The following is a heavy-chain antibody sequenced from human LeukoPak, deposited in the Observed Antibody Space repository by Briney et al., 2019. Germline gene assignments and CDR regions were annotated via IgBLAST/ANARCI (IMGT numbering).Heavy chain of an antibody. Sequence: SETLSLTCTVSGGSISGYYWNWIRQPPGKGLEWIGYIYNTGSTSNNPSLKSRVTISVDTSKKHFSLRLSSVTAADTAVYYCARETPYGSGSYPFDYWGQGILVTVSS. CDR3: ARETPYGSGSYPFDY. J-gene: IGHJ4*02. CDR1: GGSISGYY. D-gene: IGHD3-10*01. CDR2: IYNTGST. V-gene: IGHV4-59*01.